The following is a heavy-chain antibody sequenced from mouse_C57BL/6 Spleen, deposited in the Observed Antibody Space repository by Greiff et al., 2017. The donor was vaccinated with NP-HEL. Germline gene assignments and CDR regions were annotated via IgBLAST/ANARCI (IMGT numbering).Heavy chain of an antibody. V-gene: IGHV1-4*01. J-gene: IGHJ1*03. CDR2: INPSSGYT. CDR3: ARSISNWDLYWYFDV. CDR1: GYTFTSYT. D-gene: IGHD4-1*01. Sequence: VQLQQSGAELARPGASVKMSCKASGYTFTSYTMHWVKQRPGQGLEWIGYINPSSGYTKYNQKFKDKATLTADKSSSTAYMQLSSLTSEDSAVYYCARSISNWDLYWYFDVWGTGTTVTVSS.